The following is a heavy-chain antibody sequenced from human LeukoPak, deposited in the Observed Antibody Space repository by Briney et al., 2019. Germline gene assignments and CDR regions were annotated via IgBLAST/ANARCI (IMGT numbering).Heavy chain of an antibody. Sequence: SGGSLRLSCAASGFTFSNYSMNWVRQAPGKGLEWVSSISSSGSHIYYADSVKGRFTISRDNAKNAVYLQMNSLTADDTAVYYCAKLILISADDWGQGTLVSVSS. D-gene: IGHD3-22*01. V-gene: IGHV3-21*01. CDR3: AKLILISADD. CDR1: GFTFSNYS. J-gene: IGHJ4*02. CDR2: ISSSGSHI.